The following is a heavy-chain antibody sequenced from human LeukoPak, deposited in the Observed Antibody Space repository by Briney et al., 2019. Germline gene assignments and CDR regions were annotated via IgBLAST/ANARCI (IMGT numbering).Heavy chain of an antibody. D-gene: IGHD6-19*01. CDR1: GRSISSYY. CDR2: IYYSGST. V-gene: IGHV4-59*01. J-gene: IGHJ3*02. Sequence: PSETLSLTCIVSGRSISSYYWSWIRQPPGKGLEGIGYIYYSGSTNYNPSLKSRVTISVDTSKNQFSLKLSSVTAADTAVYYCARSPQWLGDAFDIWGQGTMVTVSS. CDR3: ARSPQWLGDAFDI.